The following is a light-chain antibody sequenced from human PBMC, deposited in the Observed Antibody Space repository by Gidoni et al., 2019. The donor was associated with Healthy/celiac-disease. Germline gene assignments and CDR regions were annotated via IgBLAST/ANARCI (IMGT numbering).Light chain of an antibody. V-gene: IGLV1-44*01. CDR3: ALWDDSLNGPV. CDR1: TSNIGRNT. Sequence: QSVLTQPPSSSGTPGQRVTISCSGSTSNIGRNTVNWYQQFPGTAPKLLIYRNNQRPSGVPDRFSGSKSGTSASLAISGLQSEDEADYHCALWDDSLNGPVFGGGTKLTVL. CDR2: RNN. J-gene: IGLJ3*02.